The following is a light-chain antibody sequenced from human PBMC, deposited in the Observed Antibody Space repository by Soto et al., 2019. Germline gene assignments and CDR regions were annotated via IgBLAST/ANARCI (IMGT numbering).Light chain of an antibody. J-gene: IGKJ5*01. CDR3: QQYTGPPTT. V-gene: IGKV3-20*01. Sequence: EIVLTQSPATLSSFPCDRVPLFCRASQSISSNLAWYQQKPGQAPRLLIYGASTRAAGIPDRFSGSGSGTDFTLTITRLEPEDSAVYFCQQYTGPPTTFGQGTRLEIK. CDR2: GAS. CDR1: QSISSN.